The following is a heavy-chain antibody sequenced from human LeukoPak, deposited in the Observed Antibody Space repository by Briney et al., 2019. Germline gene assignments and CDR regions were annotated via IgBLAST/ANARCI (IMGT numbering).Heavy chain of an antibody. CDR2: ISYDGSNK. CDR3: AKGDSSGGYGMDV. D-gene: IGHD6-19*01. J-gene: IGHJ6*02. CDR1: GFTFSSYG. Sequence: PGGSLRLSCAASGFTFSSYGMHWVRQAPGKRLEWVAVISYDGSNKYYADSVKGRFTISRDNSKNTLYLQMNSLRAEDTAVYYCAKGDSSGGYGMDVWGQGTTVTVSS. V-gene: IGHV3-30*18.